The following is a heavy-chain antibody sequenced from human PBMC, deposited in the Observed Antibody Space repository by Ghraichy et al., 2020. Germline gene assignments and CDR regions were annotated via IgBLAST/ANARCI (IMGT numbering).Heavy chain of an antibody. J-gene: IGHJ4*02. CDR3: ARARPRGYSYGTSYDY. Sequence: SQTLSLTCAVYGGSFSGYYWSWIRQPPGKGLEWIGEINHSGSTNYNPSLKSRVTISVDTSKNQFSLKLSSVTAADTAVYYCARARPRGYSYGTSYDYWGQGTLVTVSS. D-gene: IGHD5-18*01. V-gene: IGHV4-34*01. CDR2: INHSGST. CDR1: GGSFSGYY.